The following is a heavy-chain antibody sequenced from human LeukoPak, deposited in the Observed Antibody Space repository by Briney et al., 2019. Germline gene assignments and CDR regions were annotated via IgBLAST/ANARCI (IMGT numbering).Heavy chain of an antibody. CDR3: AREPRYDYVWGSYRYPLDY. D-gene: IGHD3-16*02. Sequence: PGGSLRLSCAASGFTFSSYGMHWVRQAPGKGLEWVAVISYDGSNKYYADSVKGRFTISRDNSKNTLYLQMNSLRAEDTAVYYCAREPRYDYVWGSYRYPLDYWGQGTLVTVSS. CDR2: ISYDGSNK. V-gene: IGHV3-30*03. J-gene: IGHJ4*02. CDR1: GFTFSSYG.